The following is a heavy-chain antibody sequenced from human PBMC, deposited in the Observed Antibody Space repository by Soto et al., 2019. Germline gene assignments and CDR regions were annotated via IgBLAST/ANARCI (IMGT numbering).Heavy chain of an antibody. J-gene: IGHJ4*02. CDR2: ISYDGSDK. CDR1: GFTFSSYV. V-gene: IGHV3-30*03. CDR3: VPREGYCSVGGCSFDY. D-gene: IGHD2-15*01. Sequence: QVQLVESGGGVVQPGRSLRLSCAASGFTFSSYVMHWVRQAPGKGLEWVTGISYDGSDKYYADSVKGRFTISRDNSKNTLFLQMNGLSAEDTAVYYCVPREGYCSVGGCSFDYWGQGTLVTVSS.